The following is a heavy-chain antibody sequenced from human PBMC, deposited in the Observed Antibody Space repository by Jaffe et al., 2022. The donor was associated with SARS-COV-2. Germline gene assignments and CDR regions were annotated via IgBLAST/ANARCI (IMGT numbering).Heavy chain of an antibody. Sequence: QVQLVQSGAEVKKPGSSVKVSCKASGGTFSSYAISWVRQAPGQGLEWMGGIIPIFGTANYAQKFQGRVTITADESTSTAYMELSSLRSEDTAVYYCARGGYSYGGGYRFYYYYYYMDVWGKGTTVTVSS. V-gene: IGHV1-69*01. CDR2: IIPIFGTA. J-gene: IGHJ6*03. D-gene: IGHD5-18*01. CDR3: ARGGYSYGGGYRFYYYYYYMDV. CDR1: GGTFSSYA.